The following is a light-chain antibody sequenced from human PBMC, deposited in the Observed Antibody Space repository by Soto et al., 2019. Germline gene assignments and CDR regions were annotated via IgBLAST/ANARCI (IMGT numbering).Light chain of an antibody. CDR3: QQYNSSSLA. Sequence: LTQSPCTLSLSLGDRATISCRASQTVSSYLAWYQQKLGQAPKLLIYEASNRASGIPSRFSGSGSGTEFTLTISRLEPEDFAAYYCQQYNSSSLAFGQGTKVDIK. J-gene: IGKJ1*01. CDR2: EAS. CDR1: QTVSSY. V-gene: IGKV3-11*01.